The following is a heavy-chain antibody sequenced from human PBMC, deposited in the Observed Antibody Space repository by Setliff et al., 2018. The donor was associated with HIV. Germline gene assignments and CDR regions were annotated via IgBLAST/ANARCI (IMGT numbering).Heavy chain of an antibody. CDR2: IYYSGGT. CDR1: GDSISRSSFF. V-gene: IGHV4-31*03. CDR3: ARYDYGDFDY. Sequence: PSETLSLTCSVSGDSISRSSFFWSWIRQHPGKGLEWIGYIYYSGGTYYNPSLKSRVTISVDTSKNQFSLNLSSVTAADTAVYYCARYDYGDFDYWGQGTPVTVSS. J-gene: IGHJ4*02. D-gene: IGHD4-17*01.